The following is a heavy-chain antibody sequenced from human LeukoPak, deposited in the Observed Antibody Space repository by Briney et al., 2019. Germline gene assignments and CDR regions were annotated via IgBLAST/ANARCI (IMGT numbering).Heavy chain of an antibody. D-gene: IGHD6-13*01. J-gene: IGHJ4*02. CDR3: AKTYSSSSDY. CDR1: GFTFSSYA. CDR2: ISGNSIST. V-gene: IGHV3-23*01. Sequence: GGSLRLSCAASGFTFSSYAMSWVRQAPGKGLEWVSVISGNSISTYYADSVKGRFTISRDNSKNTLYLQMNSLRAEDTAVYYCAKTYSSSSDYWGQGTLVTVSS.